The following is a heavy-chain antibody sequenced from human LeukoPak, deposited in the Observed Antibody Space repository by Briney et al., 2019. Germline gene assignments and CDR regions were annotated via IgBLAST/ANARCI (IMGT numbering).Heavy chain of an antibody. D-gene: IGHD3-22*01. V-gene: IGHV1-18*01. CDR1: GYTFTSYG. CDR2: ISAYNGNT. Sequence: VKVSCKASGYTFTSYGISWVRQAPGQGLEWMGWISAYNGNTNYAQKFQGRVTMTTDTSTTTVYMELRSLRFDDTAVYYCARRYYDSSGYPHFDYWGQGTLVTVSS. J-gene: IGHJ4*02. CDR3: ARRYYDSSGYPHFDY.